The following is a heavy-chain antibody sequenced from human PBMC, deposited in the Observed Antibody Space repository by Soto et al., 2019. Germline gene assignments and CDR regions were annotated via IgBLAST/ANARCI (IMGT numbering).Heavy chain of an antibody. Sequence: QVQLVQSGAEAKKPGASVKVSCKASGYTFIAYHIHWLRQAPGQGLEWMGWINPNSGGTNYAQEFQDRVTMTRDTSISTAYMELSRLTSDDTAMYYCAKDNGSVWYEDFDYWGQGTLVTVSP. V-gene: IGHV1-2*02. CDR1: GYTFIAYH. CDR2: INPNSGGT. J-gene: IGHJ4*02. D-gene: IGHD6-19*01. CDR3: AKDNGSVWYEDFDY.